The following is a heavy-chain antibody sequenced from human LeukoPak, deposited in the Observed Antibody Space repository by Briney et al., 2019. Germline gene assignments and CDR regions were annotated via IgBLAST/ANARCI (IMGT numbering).Heavy chain of an antibody. Sequence: GGSLRLSCAASGFTFSSYGMHWVRQAPGKGLEWVAVIWYDGSNKYYADSVKGRFTISRDNSKNTLYPQMNNLRAEDTAVYYCARSNYGSGSPGKKSYWYFDLWGRGTLVPVSS. CDR2: IWYDGSNK. CDR1: GFTFSSYG. J-gene: IGHJ2*01. V-gene: IGHV3-33*01. CDR3: ARSNYGSGSPGKKSYWYFDL. D-gene: IGHD3-10*01.